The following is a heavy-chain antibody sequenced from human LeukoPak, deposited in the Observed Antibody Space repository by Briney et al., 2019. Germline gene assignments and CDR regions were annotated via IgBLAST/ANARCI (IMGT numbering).Heavy chain of an antibody. V-gene: IGHV4-34*01. J-gene: IGHJ1*01. CDR1: GGSFSGYY. D-gene: IGHD3-3*01. Sequence: PSETLSLTCAVYGGSFSGYYWSWIRQPPGKGLEWIGEINHGGSTNYNPSLKSRVTISVDTSKNQFSLKLSSVTAADTAVYYCARGEWLLRPFQHWGQGTLVTVSS. CDR3: ARGEWLLRPFQH. CDR2: INHGGST.